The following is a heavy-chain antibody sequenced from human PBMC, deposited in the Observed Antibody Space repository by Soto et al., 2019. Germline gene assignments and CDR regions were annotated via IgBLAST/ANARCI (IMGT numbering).Heavy chain of an antibody. Sequence: SETLSLTCAVSGDSVRSSNWWTWVRQSPGKGLEWIGEIYHLGGTNYNPSLKSRVTISVDMAKNQVSLKLSSVTAAATAVYYCATMKKPRGYYYGLNVWGQGTTVTVSS. CDR1: GDSVRSSNW. CDR3: ATMKKPRGYYYGLNV. J-gene: IGHJ6*02. V-gene: IGHV4-4*02. CDR2: IYHLGGT.